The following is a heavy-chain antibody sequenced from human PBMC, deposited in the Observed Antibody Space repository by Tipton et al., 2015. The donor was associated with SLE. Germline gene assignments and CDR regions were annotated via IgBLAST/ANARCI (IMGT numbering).Heavy chain of an antibody. D-gene: IGHD6-13*01. CDR2: IYYSGST. V-gene: IGHV4-30-4*01. CDR1: GGSISSGDYY. Sequence: TLSLTCTVSGGSISSGDYYWSWIRQPPGKGLEWIGYIYYSGSTYYNPSLKSRVTISVDTSKNQFSLKLSSVTAADTAVYYCTRVIAAAGTGGYFDYWGQRTLVTVSS. CDR3: TRVIAAAGTGGYFDY. J-gene: IGHJ4*02.